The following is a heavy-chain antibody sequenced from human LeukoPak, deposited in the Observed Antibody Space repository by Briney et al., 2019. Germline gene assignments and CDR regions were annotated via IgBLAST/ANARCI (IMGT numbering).Heavy chain of an antibody. Sequence: GGSLRLSCAASGFTFSIYAMGWVRQAPGKGLEWVSGLSGSGRSTYYADSVKGRFTISRDNSKNTLYLQMNSLRAEDTAVYYCARDNYGAEEGIGSSLVWLDPWGQGTLVTVSS. V-gene: IGHV3-23*01. J-gene: IGHJ5*02. CDR2: LSGSGRST. CDR1: GFTFSIYA. D-gene: IGHD6-13*01. CDR3: ARDNYGAEEGIGSSLVWLDP.